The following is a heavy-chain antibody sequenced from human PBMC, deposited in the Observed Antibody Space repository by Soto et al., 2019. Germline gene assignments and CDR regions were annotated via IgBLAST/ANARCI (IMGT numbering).Heavy chain of an antibody. D-gene: IGHD2-15*01. CDR3: ARHTPAISISDH. CDR2: IYYSGST. J-gene: IGHJ4*02. Sequence: SETLALTCTVSGGSLSSSSFYWGWIRQPPGKGLEWIGSIYYSGSTYYNPSLKSRVTISVDTSKNQFSLKLSSVTAADTAVYYCARHTPAISISDHWGQGTLVTVSS. CDR1: GGSLSSSSFY. V-gene: IGHV4-39*01.